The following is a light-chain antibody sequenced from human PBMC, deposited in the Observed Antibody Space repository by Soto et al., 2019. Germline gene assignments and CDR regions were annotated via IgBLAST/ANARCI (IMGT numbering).Light chain of an antibody. V-gene: IGLV2-14*01. CDR3: SSYTTSTTLVV. Sequence: QSALTQPASVSGSPGQSITISCTGTSXDVGGYNYVSWYQQHPGKAPKVMIYEVSHRPSGVSDRFSGSKSGNTASLTISGLQAEDEADYYCSSYTTSTTLVVFGGGTK. J-gene: IGLJ3*02. CDR1: SXDVGGYNY. CDR2: EVS.